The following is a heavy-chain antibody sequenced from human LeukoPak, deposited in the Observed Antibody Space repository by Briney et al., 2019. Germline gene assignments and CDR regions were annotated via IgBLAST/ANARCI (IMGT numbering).Heavy chain of an antibody. CDR3: ARDLRVAGFYRCSSTSCYFLSCPAL. CDR1: GGTFSSYA. Sequence: ASVKVSCKASGGTFSSYAISWVRQAPGQGLEWMGIINPSGGSTSYAQKFQGRVTMTRDTSTSTVYMELSSLRSEDTAVYYCARDLRVAGFYRCSSTSCYFLSCPALWGQGTLVTVSS. D-gene: IGHD2-2*01. J-gene: IGHJ4*02. CDR2: INPSGGST. V-gene: IGHV1-46*01.